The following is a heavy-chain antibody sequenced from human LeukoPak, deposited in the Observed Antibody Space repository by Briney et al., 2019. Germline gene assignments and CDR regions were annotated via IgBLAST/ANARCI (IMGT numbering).Heavy chain of an antibody. Sequence: PGGSLRLSCAASGFTFSSYAMHWVRQAPGQGLEWMGWINPNSGGTNYAQKFQGRVTMTRDTSISTAYMELSRLRSDDTAVYYCASVGLVGAAYYFDYWGQGTLVTVSS. CDR2: INPNSGGT. CDR1: GFTFSSYA. V-gene: IGHV1-2*02. J-gene: IGHJ4*02. D-gene: IGHD1-26*01. CDR3: ASVGLVGAAYYFDY.